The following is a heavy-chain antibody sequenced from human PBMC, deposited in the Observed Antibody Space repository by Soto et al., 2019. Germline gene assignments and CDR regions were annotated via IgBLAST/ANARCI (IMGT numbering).Heavy chain of an antibody. CDR1: GYTFTGYY. D-gene: IGHD5-12*01. Sequence: QVQLVQSGAEVKKPGASVKVSCKASGYTFTGYYMHWVRQAPGQGLEWMGWINPNSGGTNYAQKFKGSVTMTRDTSISTAYMELSRLRSDDTAVYYCARGVRLRSPPYNWFDPWGQGTLVTVSS. V-gene: IGHV1-2*04. CDR2: INPNSGGT. CDR3: ARGVRLRSPPYNWFDP. J-gene: IGHJ5*02.